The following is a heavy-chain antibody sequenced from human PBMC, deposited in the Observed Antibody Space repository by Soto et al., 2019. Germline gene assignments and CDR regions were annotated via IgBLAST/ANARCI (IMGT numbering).Heavy chain of an antibody. J-gene: IGHJ4*02. Sequence: PSETLSLTCTVSGGSISSGGYCWSWIRQHPGKGLEWIGYIYYSGSTYYNPSLKSRVTISVDTSKNQFSLKLSSVTAADTAVYYCARGFITPHFDYWGQGTLVTVSS. CDR3: ARGFITPHFDY. V-gene: IGHV4-31*03. CDR1: GGSISSGGYC. CDR2: IYYSGST.